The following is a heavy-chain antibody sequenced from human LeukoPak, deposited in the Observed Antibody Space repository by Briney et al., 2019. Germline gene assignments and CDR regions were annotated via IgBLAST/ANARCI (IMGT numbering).Heavy chain of an antibody. CDR2: ISSSSSYI. Sequence: GGSLRLSCAASGFTFSSYRMNWVRQAPGKGLEWVSSISSSSSYIYYADSVKGRFTISRDNARNPLYLQMNSLRAEDTAVYYCARFSQALEVPRWGQGTLVTVSS. CDR3: ARFSQALEVPR. D-gene: IGHD3-3*01. J-gene: IGHJ4*02. CDR1: GFTFSSYR. V-gene: IGHV3-21*01.